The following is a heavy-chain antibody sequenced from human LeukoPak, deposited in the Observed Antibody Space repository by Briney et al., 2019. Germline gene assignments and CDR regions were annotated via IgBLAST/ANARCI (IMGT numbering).Heavy chain of an antibody. Sequence: GGSLRLSCAASGFTFSSYWMSWVRQAPGKGLEWVANIKQDGSEKYYVDSVKGRFTISRDNAKSSLYLQMNSLRAEDTAVYYCARDQMWAVAGPQTYWGQGTLVTVSS. CDR1: GFTFSSYW. D-gene: IGHD6-19*01. CDR2: IKQDGSEK. J-gene: IGHJ4*02. V-gene: IGHV3-7*01. CDR3: ARDQMWAVAGPQTY.